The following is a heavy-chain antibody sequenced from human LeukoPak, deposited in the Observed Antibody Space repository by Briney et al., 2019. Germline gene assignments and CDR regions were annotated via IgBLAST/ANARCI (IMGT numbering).Heavy chain of an antibody. Sequence: PSETLSLTCTVSGGSISSSSYYWGWIRQPPGKGLEWIGSIYYSGSTYYNPSLKSRVTISVDTSKNQFSLKLSSVTAADTAVYYCARHRGLGSSGWHEGYNWYDPWGQGTLVTVSS. CDR1: GGSISSSSYY. CDR3: ARHRGLGSSGWHEGYNWYDP. V-gene: IGHV4-39*01. J-gene: IGHJ5*02. D-gene: IGHD6-19*01. CDR2: IYYSGST.